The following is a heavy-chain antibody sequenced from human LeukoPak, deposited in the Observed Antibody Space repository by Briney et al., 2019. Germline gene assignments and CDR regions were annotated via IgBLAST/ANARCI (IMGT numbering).Heavy chain of an antibody. CDR2: IYFTGST. CDR3: ARVTAAGGGFDH. V-gene: IGHV4-59*01. J-gene: IGHJ4*02. Sequence: SETLSLTCTVSGGSITTYSWSWIRQPPGQGLECIGHIYFTGSTTYNPSLKSRVTISVDTSQNQFSLSLTSVTSADTAVYYCARVTAAGGGFDHWGQGTLVTVSS. CDR1: GGSITTYS. D-gene: IGHD2-15*01.